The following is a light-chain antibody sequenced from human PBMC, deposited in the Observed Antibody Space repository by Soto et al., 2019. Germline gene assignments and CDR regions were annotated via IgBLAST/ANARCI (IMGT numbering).Light chain of an antibody. V-gene: IGKV1-27*01. CDR3: QSVDSAAFT. CDR2: AAS. Sequence: DIQMTQSPPSLSASVGDRVTITCRASQDISNYLAWYQQRPGKVPRLLIYAASTLQSGVPSRFSGSGSGTDGTLTISSLLPEDAATYYCQSVDSAAFTFGPGTKVDIK. CDR1: QDISNY. J-gene: IGKJ3*01.